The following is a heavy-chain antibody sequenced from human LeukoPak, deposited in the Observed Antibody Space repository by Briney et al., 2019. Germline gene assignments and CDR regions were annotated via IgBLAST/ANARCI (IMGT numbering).Heavy chain of an antibody. J-gene: IGHJ5*02. V-gene: IGHV3-21*01. CDR2: ISSSTSYI. CDR1: GFTFSSYS. CDR3: ARGEKEGPILRYFDWLLHHRFDP. Sequence: GGSLRLSCAASGFTFSSYSMNWVRQAPGKGLEWVSSISSSTSYIYYADSVKGRFTISRDNAKNSLYLQMNSLRAEDTAVYYCARGEKEGPILRYFDWLLHHRFDPWGQGTLVTVSS. D-gene: IGHD3-9*01.